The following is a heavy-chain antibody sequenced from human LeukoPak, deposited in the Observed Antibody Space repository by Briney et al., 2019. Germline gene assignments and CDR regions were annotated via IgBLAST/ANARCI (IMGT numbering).Heavy chain of an antibody. CDR2: IYYSGST. Sequence: NPSETLSLTCTVSGGSISSSSYYWGWICQPPGKGLEWIGSIYYSGSTYYNPSLKSRVTISVDTSKNQFSLKLSSVTAADTAVYYCASETRGLRNNDYWGQGTLVTVSS. J-gene: IGHJ4*02. D-gene: IGHD1/OR15-1a*01. CDR3: ASETRGLRNNDY. V-gene: IGHV4-39*01. CDR1: GGSISSSSYY.